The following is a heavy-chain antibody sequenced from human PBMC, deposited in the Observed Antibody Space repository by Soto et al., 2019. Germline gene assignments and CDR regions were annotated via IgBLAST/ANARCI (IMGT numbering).Heavy chain of an antibody. Sequence: SQTLSLTCAISGDSVSSNSAAWNWIRQSPSRGLEWLGRTYYRSKWYNDYAVSVKSRITINPDTSKNQFSLQLNSVTPEDTAVYYCARGVRGSSWGDNWFDPWGQGTLVTVSS. J-gene: IGHJ5*02. CDR3: ARGVRGSSWGDNWFDP. D-gene: IGHD6-13*01. CDR1: GDSVSSNSAA. V-gene: IGHV6-1*01. CDR2: TYYRSKWYN.